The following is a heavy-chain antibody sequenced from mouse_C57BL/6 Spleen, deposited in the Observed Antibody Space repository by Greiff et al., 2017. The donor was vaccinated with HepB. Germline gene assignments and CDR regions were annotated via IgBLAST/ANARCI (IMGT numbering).Heavy chain of an antibody. CDR3: ARVRYGSSSWYFDV. V-gene: IGHV1-82*01. CDR2: IYPGDGDT. D-gene: IGHD1-1*01. Sequence: VQLQQSGPELVKPGASVKISCKASGYAFSSSWMNWVKQRPGKGLEWIGRIYPGDGDTNYNGKFKGKATLTADKSSSTAYMQLSSLTSEDSAVYFCARVRYGSSSWYFDVWGTGTTVTVSS. CDR1: GYAFSSSW. J-gene: IGHJ1*03.